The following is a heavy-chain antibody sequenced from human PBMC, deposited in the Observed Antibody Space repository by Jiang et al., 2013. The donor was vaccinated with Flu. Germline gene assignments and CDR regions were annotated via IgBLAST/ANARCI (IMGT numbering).Heavy chain of an antibody. Sequence: LLKPSETLSLTCAVSGYSISSGYCWGWIRQPPGKGLEWIGSICHSATTYYNLSLKSRVTISVDTSKNQFSLKLNSVTAADTAVYYCAREDWKFAYYYYGMDVWGQGTTVTVSS. CDR3: AREDWKFAYYYYGMDV. CDR1: GYSISSGYC. D-gene: IGHD1-1*01. CDR2: ICHSATT. J-gene: IGHJ6*02. V-gene: IGHV4-38-2*02.